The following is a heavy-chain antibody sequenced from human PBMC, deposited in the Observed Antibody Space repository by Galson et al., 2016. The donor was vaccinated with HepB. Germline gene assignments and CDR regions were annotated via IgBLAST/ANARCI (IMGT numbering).Heavy chain of an antibody. D-gene: IGHD3-9*01. Sequence: SVKVSCKASGYSFINYDINWVRQAAGQGLEWMGWMNPKSGNTGYAQKFQGRVTMTRNTSISTAYMELSSLRSEGTAVYYCARDTDFLPGYGVDVRGQGTTVTVS. CDR2: MNPKSGNT. V-gene: IGHV1-8*01. CDR3: ARDTDFLPGYGVDV. J-gene: IGHJ6*02. CDR1: GYSFINYD.